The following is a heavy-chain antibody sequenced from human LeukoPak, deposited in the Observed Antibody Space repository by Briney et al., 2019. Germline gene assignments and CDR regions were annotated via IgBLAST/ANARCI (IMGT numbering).Heavy chain of an antibody. CDR3: ARVMDTAMGVFDY. J-gene: IGHJ4*02. CDR2: ISSSGSTI. CDR1: GFTFSSYE. Sequence: TGGSLRLSCAASGFTFSSYEMNWVRQAPGKGLEWVSYISSSGSTIYYADSVKGRFTISRDNAKNSLYLQMNSLRAEDTAVYYCARVMDTAMGVFDYWGQGTLVTVSS. V-gene: IGHV3-48*03. D-gene: IGHD5-18*01.